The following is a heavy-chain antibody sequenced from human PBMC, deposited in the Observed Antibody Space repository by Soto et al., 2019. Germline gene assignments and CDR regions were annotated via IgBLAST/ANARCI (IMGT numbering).Heavy chain of an antibody. CDR2: IYYSGST. D-gene: IGHD3-22*01. V-gene: IGHV4-31*03. J-gene: IGHJ3*02. Sequence: QVQLQESGPGLVKPSQTLSLTCTVSGGSISSGGYYWSWIRQHPGKGLEWIGYIYYSGSTYYNPSLKSRVTISVDTSKNQFSLKLSSVTAADTAVYYCARDRDNYYDSSGYYNDAFDIWGQGTMVTVSS. CDR1: GGSISSGGYY. CDR3: ARDRDNYYDSSGYYNDAFDI.